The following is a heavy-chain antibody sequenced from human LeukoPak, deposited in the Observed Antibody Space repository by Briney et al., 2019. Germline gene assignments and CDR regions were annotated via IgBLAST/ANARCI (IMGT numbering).Heavy chain of an antibody. CDR1: GFTFGDYA. Sequence: PGGSLRLSCTASGFTFGDYAMSWVRRAPGKGLEWVGFIRSKAYGGTTEYAASVKGRFTISRDDSKSIAYLQMNSLKTEDTAVYYRTRLTKGGWFDPWGQGTLVTVSS. J-gene: IGHJ5*02. CDR2: IRSKAYGGTT. D-gene: IGHD3-3*01. V-gene: IGHV3-49*04. CDR3: TRLTKGGWFDP.